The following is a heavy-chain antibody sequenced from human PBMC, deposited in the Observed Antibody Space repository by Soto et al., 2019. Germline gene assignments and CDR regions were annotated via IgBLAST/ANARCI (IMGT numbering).Heavy chain of an antibody. CDR2: INPKSGGA. CDR1: GYTFTDYY. Sequence: ASAKVSCKASGYTFTDYYIHWVRQAPGQGLEWVGWINPKSGGANSAQNFQGWVTMTRDTSISTVYMEVTRLRSNETAVYYCARTTGSGWTYYFDYWGQGTLVT. CDR3: ARTTGSGWTYYFDY. V-gene: IGHV1-2*04. J-gene: IGHJ4*02. D-gene: IGHD6-19*01.